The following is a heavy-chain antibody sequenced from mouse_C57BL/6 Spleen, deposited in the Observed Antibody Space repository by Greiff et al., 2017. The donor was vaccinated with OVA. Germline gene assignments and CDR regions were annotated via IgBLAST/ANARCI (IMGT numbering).Heavy chain of an antibody. CDR2: ISYDGSN. Sequence: VQLKESGTGLVKPSQSLSLTCSVTGYSITSGYYWNWIRQFPGNKLEWMGYISYDGSNNYNPSLKNRISITRDTSKNQFFLKLNSVTTEDTATYYCARCWYYAMDYWGQGTSVTVSS. J-gene: IGHJ4*01. CDR1: GYSITSGYY. V-gene: IGHV3-6*01. CDR3: ARCWYYAMDY.